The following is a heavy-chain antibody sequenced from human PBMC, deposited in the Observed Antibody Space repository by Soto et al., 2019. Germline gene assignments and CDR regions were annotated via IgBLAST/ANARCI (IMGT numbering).Heavy chain of an antibody. J-gene: IGHJ6*02. Sequence: QVQLQQWGAGLLKPSETLSLTCAVYGGSFSGYYWSWIRQPPGKGLEWIGEINHSGSTDYNPSLKRRLPIPVDTSENQFSLKLSSVTAADPAVYYCARQTNTVVTRNSYYYYGMDVWGQGTTVTVSS. CDR1: GGSFSGYY. D-gene: IGHD4-17*01. CDR3: ARQTNTVVTRNSYYYYGMDV. V-gene: IGHV4-34*01. CDR2: INHSGST.